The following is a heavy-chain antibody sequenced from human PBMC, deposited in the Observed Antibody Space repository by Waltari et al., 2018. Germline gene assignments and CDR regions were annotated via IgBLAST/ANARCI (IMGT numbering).Heavy chain of an antibody. CDR3: ARHNSGAYYDFWSGSGPFDY. Sequence: QLQLQESGPGLVKPSETLSLTCTVSGGSISSSSYYWGWIRQPPGKGLEWIGSIYYSGRTYYNQSLEGRGTISVDTSTSRYSLELSCVSAEDTAVYYCARHNSGAYYDFWSGSGPFDYWGQGTLVTVSS. D-gene: IGHD3-3*01. V-gene: IGHV4-39*01. CDR2: IYYSGRT. CDR1: GGSISSSSYY. J-gene: IGHJ4*02.